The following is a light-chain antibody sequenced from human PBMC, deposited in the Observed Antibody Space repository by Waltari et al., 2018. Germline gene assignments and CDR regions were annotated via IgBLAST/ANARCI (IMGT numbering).Light chain of an antibody. J-gene: IGKJ1*01. CDR3: QQYRSSASWT. CDR2: GAS. V-gene: IGKV3-20*01. CDR1: QSVSSSY. Sequence: EIVLTQSPGTLSLSPGERATLSCRASQSVSSSYLAWYQQKPGQAPRLLIYGASSRATGIPDRFSGSGSGTDFTLTISRLEPEDFAVYYCQQYRSSASWTFGQGTKVEIK.